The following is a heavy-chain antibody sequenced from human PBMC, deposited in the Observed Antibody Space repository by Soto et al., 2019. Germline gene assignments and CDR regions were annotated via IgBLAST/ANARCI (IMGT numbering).Heavy chain of an antibody. J-gene: IGHJ4*02. D-gene: IGHD6-19*01. Sequence: GSSVKVSCKASGRTFSSYAIIWVGKAHGQGLEWMGGIIPIFGTANYAQKFQGRVTITAEESTSTAYMELSSLRAEDMAVYYCARASYSSGWYYWGQGTLVTVSS. CDR2: IIPIFGTA. CDR3: ARASYSSGWYY. V-gene: IGHV1-69*13. CDR1: GRTFSSYA.